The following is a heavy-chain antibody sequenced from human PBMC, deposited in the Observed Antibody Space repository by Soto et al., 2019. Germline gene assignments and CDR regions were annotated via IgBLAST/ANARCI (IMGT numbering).Heavy chain of an antibody. CDR3: ARAGHYCSSTSCYNWFDP. V-gene: IGHV1-69*13. D-gene: IGHD2-2*01. Sequence: ASVKVSCKASGGTFSSYAISWVRQAPGQGLEWMGGIIPIFGTANYAQKFQGRVTITAAESTSTAYMELSSLRSEDTAVYYCARAGHYCSSTSCYNWFDPWGQGTLVTVSS. CDR1: GGTFSSYA. CDR2: IIPIFGTA. J-gene: IGHJ5*02.